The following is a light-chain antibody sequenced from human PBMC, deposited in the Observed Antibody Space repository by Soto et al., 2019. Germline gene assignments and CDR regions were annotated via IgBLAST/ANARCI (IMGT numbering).Light chain of an antibody. J-gene: IGLJ3*02. V-gene: IGLV1-40*01. CDR3: QSYDSSLSALV. CDR1: ISNIGAGYD. CDR2: TNS. Sequence: QSVLTQPPSVSGAPGQGVTISCAGTISNIGAGYDVHWYQQVPGTAPKLLIYTNSNRPSGVPDRFSGSKSGTSASLAITGLQAAVEADYYCQSYDSSLSALVFGGGTKLTVL.